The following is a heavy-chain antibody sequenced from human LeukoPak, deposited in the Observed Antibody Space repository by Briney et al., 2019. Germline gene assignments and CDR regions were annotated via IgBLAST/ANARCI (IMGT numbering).Heavy chain of an antibody. Sequence: GGSLRLSCAASGFNFITAAMTWVRQAPGKGLEYVSAIGGDEGSYADSVKGRFTISRDNSKSTVYLQMSSLRVEDTAVYYCVKDGVSFDSVWGPFDFWGQGTLVTVSS. CDR3: VKDGVSFDSVWGPFDF. D-gene: IGHD3-16*01. CDR1: GFNFITAA. J-gene: IGHJ4*02. V-gene: IGHV3-64D*06. CDR2: IGGDEGS.